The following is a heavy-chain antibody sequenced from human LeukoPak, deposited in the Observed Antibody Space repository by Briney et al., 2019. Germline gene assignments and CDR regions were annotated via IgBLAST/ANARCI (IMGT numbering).Heavy chain of an antibody. J-gene: IGHJ4*02. D-gene: IGHD1-1*01. CDR2: INPNSGGT. CDR1: GYTFTGYY. CDR3: ARGPRGQRFDY. V-gene: IGHV1-2*02. Sequence: ASVKVSCKASGYTFTGYYMHLVRQPPGQGLEWMGWINPNSGGTKTAQTFQGRVTMIRDTSTSNVYMELSNLISEETAVYYCARGPRGQRFDYWGQGTLVTVSS.